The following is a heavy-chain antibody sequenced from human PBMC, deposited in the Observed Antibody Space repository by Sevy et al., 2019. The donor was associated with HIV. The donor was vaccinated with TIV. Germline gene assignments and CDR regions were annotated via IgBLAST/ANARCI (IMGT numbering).Heavy chain of an antibody. CDR3: TRWSGSQSIFDY. J-gene: IGHJ4*02. CDR2: FKSKIHGGTT. CDR1: GFIFGDYG. D-gene: IGHD1-26*01. Sequence: GGSLRLSCTASGFIFGDYGMSWVRQAPGKWLEWIAFFKSKIHGGTTENAASAKGRFTISRDDSKNIVYLQMSNLKTEDTAVYYCTRWSGSQSIFDYWGQGTLVTVSS. V-gene: IGHV3-49*04.